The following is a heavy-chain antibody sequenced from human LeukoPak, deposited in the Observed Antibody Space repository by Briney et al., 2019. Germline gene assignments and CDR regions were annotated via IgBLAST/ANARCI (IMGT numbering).Heavy chain of an antibody. CDR3: ARLNGGDRGY. CDR1: GGSISGYY. D-gene: IGHD2-21*02. V-gene: IGHV4-59*01. CDR2: IYYSGIT. Sequence: SETLSLTCTVSGGSISGYYWSWIRQPPGKGLEWIGYIYYSGITNYNPSLKSRVTISVDTSKNQFSLKLSSVTAADTAIYYCARLNGGDRGYWGQGTLVTVSS. J-gene: IGHJ4*02.